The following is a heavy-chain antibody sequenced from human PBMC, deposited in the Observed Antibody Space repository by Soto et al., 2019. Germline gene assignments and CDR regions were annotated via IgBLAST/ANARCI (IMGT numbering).Heavy chain of an antibody. CDR3: ARSGIGDYYYYGMDV. V-gene: IGHV3-23*01. J-gene: IGHJ6*02. CDR1: GFTFSSYA. CDR2: ISGSGGST. D-gene: IGHD6-25*01. Sequence: SGGSLRLSCAASGFTFSSYAMSWVRQAPGKGLEWVSAISGSGGSTYYADSVKGRFTISRDNSKNTLYLQMNSLRAEDTAVYYCARSGIGDYYYYGMDVWGQGTTVTVSS.